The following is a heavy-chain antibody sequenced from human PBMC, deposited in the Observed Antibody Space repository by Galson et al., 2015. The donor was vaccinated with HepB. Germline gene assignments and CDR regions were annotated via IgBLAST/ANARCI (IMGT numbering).Heavy chain of an antibody. CDR1: GYSFTSYW. Sequence: QSGAEVKKPGESLKVSCKGSGYSFTSYWIGWVRQMPGKGLEWMGIIYPGDSDTRYSPSFQGQVTISADKSISTAYLQWSSLKASDTAMYYCARHYCSGGSCYFDAGTFDYWGQGTLVTVSS. CDR3: ARHYCSGGSCYFDAGTFDY. J-gene: IGHJ4*02. V-gene: IGHV5-51*01. D-gene: IGHD2-15*01. CDR2: IYPGDSDT.